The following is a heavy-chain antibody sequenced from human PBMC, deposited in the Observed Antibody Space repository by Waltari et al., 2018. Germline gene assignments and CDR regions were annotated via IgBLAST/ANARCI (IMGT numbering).Heavy chain of an antibody. CDR1: GGSISSYY. V-gene: IGHV4-4*07. CDR2: IYASGST. J-gene: IGHJ3*02. D-gene: IGHD2-2*01. CDR3: ARDRCNSTSCLSRGAFDI. Sequence: QVQLQESGPGLVKPSETLSLTCPVSGGSISSYYWSWVRQPAGKGLEWIGRIYASGSTNYNPSLRSRVTMSVDTSKNHFSLRLTSVTAADTAVYYCARDRCNSTSCLSRGAFDIWGQGTMVTVSS.